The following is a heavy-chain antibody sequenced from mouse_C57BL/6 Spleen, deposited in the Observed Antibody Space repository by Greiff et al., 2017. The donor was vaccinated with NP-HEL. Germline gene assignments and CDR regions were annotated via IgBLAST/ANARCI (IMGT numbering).Heavy chain of an antibody. J-gene: IGHJ4*01. V-gene: IGHV7-1*01. D-gene: IGHD4-1*02. Sequence: EVQLVESGGGLVQSGRSLRLSCATSGFTFSDFYMEWVRQAPGKGLEWIAASRNKANDYTTEYSASVKGRFIVSRDTSQSILYLQMNALRAEDTAIYYCARVNWDYYAMDYWGQGTSVTVSS. CDR1: GFTFSDFY. CDR3: ARVNWDYYAMDY. CDR2: SRNKANDYTT.